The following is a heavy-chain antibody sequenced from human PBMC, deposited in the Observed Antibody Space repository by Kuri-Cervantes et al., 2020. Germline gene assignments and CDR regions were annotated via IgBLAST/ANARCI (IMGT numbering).Heavy chain of an antibody. CDR1: GYTFTGYY. Sequence: ASVKVSCKASGYTFTGYYMHWVRQAPGQGLEWMGWMNPNSGNTGYAQKFQGRVTMTRNTSISTAYMELSSLRSDDTAVYYCARRLVIAAAGTRFGYWGQGTLVTVSS. J-gene: IGHJ4*02. V-gene: IGHV1-8*02. CDR3: ARRLVIAAAGTRFGY. CDR2: MNPNSGNT. D-gene: IGHD6-13*01.